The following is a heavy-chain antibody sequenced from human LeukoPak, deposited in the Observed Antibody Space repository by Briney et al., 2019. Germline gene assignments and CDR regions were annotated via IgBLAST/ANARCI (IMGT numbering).Heavy chain of an antibody. CDR3: ERTQYQLPFDAFDI. CDR1: GGSISSYY. V-gene: IGHV4-59*01. CDR2: IYYSGST. Sequence: SETLSLTCTVSGGSISSYYWSWIRQPPGKGLEWIGYIYYSGSTNYNPSLKSRVTISVDTSKNQFSLKLSSVTAADTAVYYCERTQYQLPFDAFDIWGQGTMVTVSS. D-gene: IGHD2-2*01. J-gene: IGHJ3*02.